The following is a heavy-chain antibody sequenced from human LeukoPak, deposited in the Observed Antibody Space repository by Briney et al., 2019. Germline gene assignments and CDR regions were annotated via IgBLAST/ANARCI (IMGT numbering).Heavy chain of an antibody. J-gene: IGHJ4*02. D-gene: IGHD6-19*01. V-gene: IGHV4-39*01. Sequence: SETLSLTCTVSGGSISNRNYHWGWIRQPPGKGLEWIGSICSSGSAYYNPSLKSRVTTSMDTSKNQFSLKLSSVTAADTAVYYCARRGSGWYYFDYWGQGTLVTVSS. CDR3: ARRGSGWYYFDY. CDR2: ICSSGSA. CDR1: GGSISNRNYH.